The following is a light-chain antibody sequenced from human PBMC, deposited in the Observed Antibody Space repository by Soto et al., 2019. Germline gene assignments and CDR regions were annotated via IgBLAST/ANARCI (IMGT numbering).Light chain of an antibody. CDR3: QQYNSYSQT. CDR1: QSIGNW. J-gene: IGKJ1*01. V-gene: IGKV1-5*01. Sequence: DIQMTQSPSTLSASVGDRVNITCRASQSIGNWLAWYQQRPGKAPKLLIYDASILESGVPSRFSGSGSGTEFTLTISSLQPDDFATYYCQQYNSYSQTFGQGTKVDIK. CDR2: DAS.